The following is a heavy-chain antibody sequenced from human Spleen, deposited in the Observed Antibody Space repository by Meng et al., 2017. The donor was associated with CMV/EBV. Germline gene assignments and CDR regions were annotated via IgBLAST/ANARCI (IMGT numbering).Heavy chain of an antibody. CDR1: GASFSSHK. CDR2: ITHNGGA. Sequence: SETLSLTCTVYGASFSSHKWKWTCIGGITHNGGAKYSPSLKSRVITSVDTSKNQLSLKLTSVTAADTAMYYCARTKYYTFWTGYYPLLDALDIWGQGTMVTVSS. D-gene: IGHD3-3*01. V-gene: IGHV4-34*01. J-gene: IGHJ3*02. CDR3: ARTKYYTFWTGYYPLLDALDI.